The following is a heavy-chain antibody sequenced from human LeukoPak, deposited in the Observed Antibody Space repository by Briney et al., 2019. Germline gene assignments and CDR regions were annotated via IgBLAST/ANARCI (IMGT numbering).Heavy chain of an antibody. CDR2: ISAYNGNT. V-gene: IGHV1-18*04. D-gene: IGHD4-17*01. CDR3: ARDSYGESSRWFDP. J-gene: IGHJ5*02. CDR1: GYTFTSYY. Sequence: ASVKVSCKASGYTFTSYYMHWVRQAPGQGLEWMGWISAYNGNTNYAQKLQGRVTMTTDTSTSTAYMELRSLRSDDTAVYYCARDSYGESSRWFDPWGQGTLVTVSS.